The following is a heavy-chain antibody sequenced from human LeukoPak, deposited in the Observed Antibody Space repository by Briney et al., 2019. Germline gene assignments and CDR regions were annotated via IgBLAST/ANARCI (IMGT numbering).Heavy chain of an antibody. CDR3: ARYSYLDSGAFDI. V-gene: IGHV3-7*03. Sequence: GGSLRLSCAASGFTFSSYWMSWARQAPGKGLEWVANIKQDGSEKYYVDSVKGRFTISRDNAKNSLYLQMNSLRAEDTAVYYCARYSYLDSGAFDIWGQGTMVTVSS. J-gene: IGHJ3*02. CDR2: IKQDGSEK. CDR1: GFTFSSYW. D-gene: IGHD5-18*01.